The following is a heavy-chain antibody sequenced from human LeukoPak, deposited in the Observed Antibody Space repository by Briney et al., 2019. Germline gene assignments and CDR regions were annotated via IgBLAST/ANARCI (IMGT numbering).Heavy chain of an antibody. Sequence: PGGSLRLSCAASGFTFGSYAMSWVRQAPGKGLEWVSAISGSGGSTYYADSVKGRFTISRDNSKNTLYLQMNSLRAEDTAVYYCAKETTPYYYYGMDVWGQGTTVTVSS. CDR3: AKETTPYYYYGMDV. CDR2: ISGSGGST. CDR1: GFTFGSYA. V-gene: IGHV3-23*01. D-gene: IGHD1-1*01. J-gene: IGHJ6*02.